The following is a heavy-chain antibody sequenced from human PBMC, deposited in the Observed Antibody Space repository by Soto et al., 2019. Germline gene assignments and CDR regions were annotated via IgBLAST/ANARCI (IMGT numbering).Heavy chain of an antibody. CDR3: NSQDSSGYLDY. CDR2: IIPILGIA. D-gene: IGHD3-22*01. Sequence: QVQLVQSGAEVKKPGSSVKVSCKASGGTFSSYTISWVRQAPGQGLEWMGRIIPILGIANYAQKFQGRVTITADKSTSTAYMELSSLRSEDTAVYYCNSQDSSGYLDYWGQGTLVTVSS. V-gene: IGHV1-69*02. J-gene: IGHJ4*02. CDR1: GGTFSSYT.